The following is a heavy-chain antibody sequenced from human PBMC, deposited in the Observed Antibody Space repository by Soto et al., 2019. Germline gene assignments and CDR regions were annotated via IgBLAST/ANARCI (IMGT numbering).Heavy chain of an antibody. CDR2: IIPIVGTA. V-gene: IGHV1-69*12. J-gene: IGHJ6*02. CDR1: GGTFSSYA. D-gene: IGHD3-22*01. Sequence: QVQLVQSGAEVKKPGSSVKVSCKASGGTFSSYAISWVRQAPGQGLEWMGGIIPIVGTADYAQKFQGRVTITADESTSTAYMELSSLRSEDTAVYYCAGHSSGVPGYYYGMDVWGQGTTVTVSS. CDR3: AGHSSGVPGYYYGMDV.